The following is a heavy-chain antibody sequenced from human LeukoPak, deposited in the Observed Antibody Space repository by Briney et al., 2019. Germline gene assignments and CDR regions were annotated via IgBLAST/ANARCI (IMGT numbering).Heavy chain of an antibody. Sequence: GASVKVSCKASGYTFTGYYMHWVRQAPGQGLEWMGWINPNGGGTNYAEKFQGRVTMTSDTSISTAYMKLSRLRSDAAAVYYCARDKQLDWAHYYYYYVDVWGKGTTVTVSS. J-gene: IGHJ6*03. V-gene: IGHV1-2*02. CDR1: GYTFTGYY. D-gene: IGHD1-1*01. CDR2: INPNGGGT. CDR3: ARDKQLDWAHYYYYYVDV.